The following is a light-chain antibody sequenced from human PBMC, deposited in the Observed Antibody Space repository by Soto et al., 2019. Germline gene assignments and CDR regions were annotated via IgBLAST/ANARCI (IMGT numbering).Light chain of an antibody. CDR3: TSYVGGNNHYV. CDR2: EVS. J-gene: IGLJ1*01. V-gene: IGLV2-8*01. CDR1: SSDVGGYNY. Sequence: HSALTQPPSASGSPGQSVTISCTGTSSDVGGYNYVSWYQQHPGKAPKVVIYEVSKRPSGVPDRFSGSKSGNTASLTVSGLQAEDEADYYCTSYVGGNNHYVFGTGTKVTVL.